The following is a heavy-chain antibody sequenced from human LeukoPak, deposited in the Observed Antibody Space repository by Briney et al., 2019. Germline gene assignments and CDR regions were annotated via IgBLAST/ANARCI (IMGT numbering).Heavy chain of an antibody. Sequence: GGSLRLSCVASGFPFSSYWMTWVRQAPGKGLEWVANIKQDGSKKSYMDSVKGRFTISKDNAKNSLYLQMNSLRAEDTAIYYCTRVGYIDEGIDYWGQGTLVTVSS. CDR1: GFPFSSYW. CDR3: TRVGYIDEGIDY. CDR2: IKQDGSKK. D-gene: IGHD5-24*01. V-gene: IGHV3-7*04. J-gene: IGHJ4*02.